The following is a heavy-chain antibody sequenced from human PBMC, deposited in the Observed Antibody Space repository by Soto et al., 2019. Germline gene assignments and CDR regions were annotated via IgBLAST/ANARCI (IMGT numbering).Heavy chain of an antibody. Sequence: QGTLKESGPSLVKPTQSLTLTCSFSGFSLTTSGVGVGWIRQPPGKALEWLAHIYWNGDAHYRPSLETRLSITRATSKNKVVMTMPDMDPLDTATYYCARGIATLPVFAFDIWGQGTMVPVPS. J-gene: IGHJ3*02. D-gene: IGHD6-6*01. CDR3: ARGIATLPVFAFDI. CDR1: GFSLTTSGVG. V-gene: IGHV2-5*01. CDR2: IYWNGDA.